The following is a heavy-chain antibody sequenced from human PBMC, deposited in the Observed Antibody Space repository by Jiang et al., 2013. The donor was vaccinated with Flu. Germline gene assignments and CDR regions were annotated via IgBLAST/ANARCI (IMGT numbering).Heavy chain of an antibody. CDR2: ISGSGGST. V-gene: IGHV3-23*01. J-gene: IGHJ5*02. CDR3: AKLELRFLEWFQANWFDP. D-gene: IGHD3-3*01. CDR1: GFTFSSYA. Sequence: VQLLESGGGLVQPGGSLRLSCAASGFTFSSYAMSWVRQAPGKGLEWVSAISGSGGSTYYADSVKGRFTISRDNSKNTLYLQMNSLRAEDTAVYYCAKLELRFLEWFQANWFDPWGQGTLVTVSS.